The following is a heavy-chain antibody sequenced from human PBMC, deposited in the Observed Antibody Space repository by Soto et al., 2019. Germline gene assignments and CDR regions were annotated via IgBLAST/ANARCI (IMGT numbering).Heavy chain of an antibody. CDR2: MNPNSGNT. D-gene: IGHD6-13*01. J-gene: IGHJ4*02. CDR3: ARGRIGAAAGLYYFDY. CDR1: GYTFTSYD. Sequence: AASVKVSCKASGYTFTSYDINWVRQATGQGLEWMGWMNPNSGNTGYAQKFQGRVTMTRNTSISTAYMELSSLRSEDTAVYYCARGRIGAAAGLYYFDYWGQGTLVTVSS. V-gene: IGHV1-8*01.